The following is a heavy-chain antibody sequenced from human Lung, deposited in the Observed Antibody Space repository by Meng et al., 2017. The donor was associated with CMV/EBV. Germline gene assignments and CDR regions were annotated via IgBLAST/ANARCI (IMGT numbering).Heavy chain of an antibody. V-gene: IGHV3-33*06. J-gene: IGHJ6*02. Sequence: SLKISCAASGFTSSSYGMHWVRQAPGKGLEWVAVIWYDGSNKYYADSVKGRFTISRDNSKNTLYLQMNSLRAEDTAVYYCAKWIGGSNYYGMDVWGQGTXVTVSS. CDR1: GFTSSSYG. CDR2: IWYDGSNK. D-gene: IGHD2-15*01. CDR3: AKWIGGSNYYGMDV.